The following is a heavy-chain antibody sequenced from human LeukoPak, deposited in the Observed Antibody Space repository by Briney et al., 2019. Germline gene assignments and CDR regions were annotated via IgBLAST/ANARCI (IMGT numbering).Heavy chain of an antibody. V-gene: IGHV3-48*01. J-gene: IGHJ4*02. CDR1: GFTFSTYN. CDR3: ARGGDIVVVPAARKPFDY. CDR2: INSGGSAV. Sequence: GGSLRLSCAASGFTFSTYNMLWVRQTPGKGLEWLFYINSGGSAVHYADSVKDRFTFSRDNAKDSLYLQLNSLRAEDTAVYYCARGGDIVVVPAARKPFDYWGQGTLVTVSS. D-gene: IGHD2-2*01.